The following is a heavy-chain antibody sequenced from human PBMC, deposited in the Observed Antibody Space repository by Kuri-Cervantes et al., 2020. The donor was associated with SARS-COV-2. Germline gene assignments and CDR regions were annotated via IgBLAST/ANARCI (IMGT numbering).Heavy chain of an antibody. CDR2: IKQDGSEK. V-gene: IGHV3-7*01. J-gene: IGHJ4*02. CDR3: ARDRRVGWADY. D-gene: IGHD1-26*01. CDR1: GVSLSNHY. Sequence: GGSLRLSCAVYGVSLSNHYWSWIRQSPGKGLEWVANIKQDGSEKYYVDSVKGRFTISRDNAKNSLYLQMNSLRAEDTAVYYCARDRRVGWADYWGQGTLVTVSS.